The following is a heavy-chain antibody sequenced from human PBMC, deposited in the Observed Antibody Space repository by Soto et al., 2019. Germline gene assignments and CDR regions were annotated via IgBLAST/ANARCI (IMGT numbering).Heavy chain of an antibody. CDR3: ARRGGAKSIEYYYYGMDV. CDR1: GYTFTGYY. D-gene: IGHD2-21*01. J-gene: IGHJ6*02. Sequence: ASVKVSCKASGYTFTGYYMHWVRQAPGQGLEWMGWINPNSGGTNYAQKFQGRVTMTRDTSISTAYMELSRLRSDDTAAYYCARRGGAKSIEYYYYGMDVWGQGTTVTVSS. CDR2: INPNSGGT. V-gene: IGHV1-2*02.